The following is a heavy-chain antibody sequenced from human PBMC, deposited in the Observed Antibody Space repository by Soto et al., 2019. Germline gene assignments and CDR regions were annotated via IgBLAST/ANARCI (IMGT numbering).Heavy chain of an antibody. Sequence: VVPRXPSDPTSRFXFSNAWINWVRQAPGKGLEWVGRIKSKTDGGTTDFAAPVKGRFAISRDDSKNMVYLQMNSLKIEVIVIYYCTTDSYRTMIVIRFDSWGHGTLFTVSA. CDR2: IKSKTDGGTT. CDR3: TTDSYRTMIVIRFDS. V-gene: IGHV3-15*07. D-gene: IGHD3-22*01. CDR1: RFXFSNAW. J-gene: IGHJ4*01.